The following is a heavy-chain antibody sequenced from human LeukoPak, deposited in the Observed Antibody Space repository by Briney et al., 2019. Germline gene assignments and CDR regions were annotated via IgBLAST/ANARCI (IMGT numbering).Heavy chain of an antibody. CDR3: ARDLLSGSYYGGTDY. V-gene: IGHV1-18*01. CDR2: ISAYNGNT. J-gene: IGHJ4*02. D-gene: IGHD1-26*01. CDR1: GCTFTSYG. Sequence: ASVKVSCKASGCTFTSYGISWVRQAPGQGLEWMGWISAYNGNTNYAQKLQGRVTMTTDTSTSTAYMELRSLRSDDTAVYYCARDLLSGSYYGGTDYWGQGTLVTVSS.